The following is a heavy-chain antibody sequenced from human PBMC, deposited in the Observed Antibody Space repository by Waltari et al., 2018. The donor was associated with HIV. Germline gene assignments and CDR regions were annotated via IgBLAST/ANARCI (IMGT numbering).Heavy chain of an antibody. J-gene: IGHJ4*02. CDR2: INPSGST. D-gene: IGHD4-17*01. CDR1: GGSISSDSAY. CDR3: YDDYGY. Sequence: QVQLQESVPGLVKPSQTLSLTCTVSGGSISSDSAYWNWIRQPAGKGLEWIGRINPSGSTNYNPSLKSRLTISLDTSRNQFSLRLSSVTAADTAVYYCYDDYGYWGQGILVTVSS. V-gene: IGHV4-61*02.